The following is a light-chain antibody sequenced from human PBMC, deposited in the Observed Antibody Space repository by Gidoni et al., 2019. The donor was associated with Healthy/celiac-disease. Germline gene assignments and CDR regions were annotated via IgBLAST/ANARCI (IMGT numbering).Light chain of an antibody. CDR2: ASS. V-gene: IGKV1-39*01. J-gene: IGKJ2*04. Sequence: DIQMTQSPSSLSASVGDRVTITCRAIQSISSYLNWYQQKPGKAPKLLIYASSSLQSGVPSRFSVSGSGTDFTLTISSLQPEDFATYYCQQSYSTPRSFGQXTKLEIK. CDR1: QSISSY. CDR3: QQSYSTPRS.